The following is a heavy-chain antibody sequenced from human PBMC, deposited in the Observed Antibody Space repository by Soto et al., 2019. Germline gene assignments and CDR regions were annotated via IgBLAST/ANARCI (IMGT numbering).Heavy chain of an antibody. CDR3: AREGDASGWFAY. CDR1: GYPLSDYY. CDR2: ISPKSGAT. V-gene: IGHV1-2*02. D-gene: IGHD6-19*01. Sequence: VQLVQSGAEVKKPGASVKVSCKASGYPLSDYYIHWVRQAPGQGPEWLGWISPKSGATKFAQNFQGRVTMTRDTSINTAYMELSGLRSGDTAIYYCAREGDASGWFAYWGQGTLVTVSS. J-gene: IGHJ4*02.